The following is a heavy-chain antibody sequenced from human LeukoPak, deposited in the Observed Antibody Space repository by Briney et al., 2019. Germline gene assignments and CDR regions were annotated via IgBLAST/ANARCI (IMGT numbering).Heavy chain of an antibody. J-gene: IGHJ6*03. CDR3: ARGGISIFGVVIYMDV. Sequence: GGSLRLFCAASGFTFSSYAMSWVRQAPGKGLEWVSAISGSGGSTYYADSVKGRFTISRDNAKNSLSLQMNSLRVEDTALYYCARGGISIFGVVIYMDVWGKGTTVTVSS. CDR1: GFTFSSYA. CDR2: ISGSGGST. V-gene: IGHV3-23*01. D-gene: IGHD3-3*01.